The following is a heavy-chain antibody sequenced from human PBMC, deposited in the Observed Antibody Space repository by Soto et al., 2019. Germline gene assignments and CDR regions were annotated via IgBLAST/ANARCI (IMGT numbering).Heavy chain of an antibody. CDR1: AGSISSYY. V-gene: IGHV4-59*01. Sequence: QVQLQESGPGLVKPSETLSLTCTVSAGSISSYYWSWIRQPPGNGLEWIGYIYYSWSTNYNPSPKSRVTISVDTSKNQFSLKLSSVTAADTAVYYCARRYGGNFDYWGQGTLVTVSS. CDR2: IYYSWST. D-gene: IGHD3-16*01. J-gene: IGHJ4*02. CDR3: ARRYGGNFDY.